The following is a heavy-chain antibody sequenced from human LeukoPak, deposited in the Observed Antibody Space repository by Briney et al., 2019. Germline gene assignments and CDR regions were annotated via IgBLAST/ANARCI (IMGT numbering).Heavy chain of an antibody. V-gene: IGHV4-38-2*02. CDR2: IYTSGST. CDR3: ARGPYSSSSDAFDI. Sequence: SETLSLTCTVSGYSISSIHCWGWIRQPPGKGLEWIGRIYTSGSTNYNPSLKSRVTMSVDTSKNQFSLKLSSVTAADTAVYYCARGPYSSSSDAFDIWGQGTMVTVSS. D-gene: IGHD6-13*01. J-gene: IGHJ3*02. CDR1: GYSISSIHC.